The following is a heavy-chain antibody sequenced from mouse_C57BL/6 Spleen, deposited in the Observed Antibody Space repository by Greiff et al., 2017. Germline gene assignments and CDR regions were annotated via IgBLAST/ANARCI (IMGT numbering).Heavy chain of an antibody. CDR1: GYTFTSYW. CDR2: IDPNSGGT. CDR3: ASYYYGSSYFGYAMDY. D-gene: IGHD1-1*01. V-gene: IGHV1-72*01. Sequence: QVQLQQPGAELVKPGASVKLSCKASGYTFTSYWMHWVKQRPGRGLEWIGRIDPNSGGTKYNEKFKSKATLTVDKPSSTAYMQLSSLTSEDSAVYYCASYYYGSSYFGYAMDYWGKGTSVTVSS. J-gene: IGHJ4*01.